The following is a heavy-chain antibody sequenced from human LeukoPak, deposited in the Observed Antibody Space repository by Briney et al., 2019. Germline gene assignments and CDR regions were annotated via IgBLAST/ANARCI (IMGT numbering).Heavy chain of an antibody. CDR2: IYHSGST. V-gene: IGHV4-30-2*01. CDR1: GGSISSGGYY. J-gene: IGHJ4*02. Sequence: PSETLSLTCTVSGGSISSGGYYWSWIRQPPGKGLEWIGYIYHSGSTYYNPSLKSRVTISVDRSKNQFSLKLSSVTAADTAVYYCARAARPIYFDYWGQGTLVTVSS. CDR3: ARAARPIYFDY.